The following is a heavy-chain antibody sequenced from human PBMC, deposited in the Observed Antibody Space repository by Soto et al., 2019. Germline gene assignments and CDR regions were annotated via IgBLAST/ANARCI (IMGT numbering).Heavy chain of an antibody. V-gene: IGHV4-4*02. CDR2: IYHSGST. J-gene: IGHJ4*02. D-gene: IGHD3-3*01. CDR3: ARGKSTYDFWSGYQFRYDY. Sequence: KASETLSLTCAVSSGSISSSNWWSWVRQPPGKGLEWIGEIYHSGSTNYNPSLKSRVTISVDKSKNQFSLKLSSVTAADTAVYYCARGKSTYDFWSGYQFRYDYWGQGTLVTVSS. CDR1: SGSISSSNW.